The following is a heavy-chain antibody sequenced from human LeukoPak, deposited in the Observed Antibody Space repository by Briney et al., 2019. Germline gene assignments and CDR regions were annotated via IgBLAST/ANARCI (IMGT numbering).Heavy chain of an antibody. CDR2: IGSDNKP. Sequence: GGSLRLSCEASGFTFSAYAMTWVRQTPGQGLEWVSSIGSDNKPHYSESVKGRFAISRDNSKSMLFLQLSSLRAEDTAVYYCARAVGPFDIWGQGTIVIVSS. CDR3: ARAVGPFDI. CDR1: GFTFSAYA. J-gene: IGHJ3*02. D-gene: IGHD6-25*01. V-gene: IGHV3-23*05.